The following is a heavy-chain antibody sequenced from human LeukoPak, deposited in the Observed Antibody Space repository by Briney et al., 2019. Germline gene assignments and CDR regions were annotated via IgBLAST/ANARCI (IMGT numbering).Heavy chain of an antibody. CDR3: SRSYYSSSWYYFDH. D-gene: IGHD2-15*01. Sequence: ASVKVSCETSGYTFNNFGITWVRQAPGQGPEWIGWISIGDGRTHYGRKFQDRVSMTREMSSNTAFLELSSLRSDDTAVYFCSRSYYSSSWYYFDHWGQGTLVIVSS. V-gene: IGHV1-18*01. CDR1: GYTFNNFG. CDR2: ISIGDGRT. J-gene: IGHJ4*02.